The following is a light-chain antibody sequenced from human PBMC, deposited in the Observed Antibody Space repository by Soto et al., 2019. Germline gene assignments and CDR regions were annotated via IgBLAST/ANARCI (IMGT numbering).Light chain of an antibody. Sequence: EIVLTHSPGTLSLSPGERATLSCRASQSVSSSYLAWYQQKPGQAPTLLIYGASSRATGIPDRFSGSGSGTDFTLTISRLEPEDFAVYYCQQYGSSRTFGQGTKVDI. J-gene: IGKJ1*01. CDR3: QQYGSSRT. V-gene: IGKV3-20*01. CDR2: GAS. CDR1: QSVSSSY.